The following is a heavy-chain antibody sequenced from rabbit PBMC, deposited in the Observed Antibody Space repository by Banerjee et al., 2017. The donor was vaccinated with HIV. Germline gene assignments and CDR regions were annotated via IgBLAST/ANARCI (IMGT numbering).Heavy chain of an antibody. Sequence: QSLEESGGDLVKPGASLTLTCTASGFSFSSTYYMCWVRQAPGKGLEWIACIYAGSSGSTYYASWAKGRFTISKTSSTTVTLQMTSLTAADTATYFCATGDLWGQGTLVTVS. CDR3: ATGDL. V-gene: IGHV1S40*01. CDR2: IYAGSSGST. CDR1: GFSFSSTYY. J-gene: IGHJ4*01.